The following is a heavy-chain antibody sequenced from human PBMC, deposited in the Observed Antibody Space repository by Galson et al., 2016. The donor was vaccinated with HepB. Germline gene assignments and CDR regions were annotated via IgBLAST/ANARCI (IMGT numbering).Heavy chain of an antibody. J-gene: IGHJ4*02. D-gene: IGHD3-9*01. CDR1: GFTFSTYG. CDR3: AKDQRYFDWLQNYFDH. V-gene: IGHV3-30*18. Sequence: SLRLSCAASGFTFSTYGMHWVRQAPGKGLEWVAVISYDGSDKYYADSVKGRFTISRDNSKNTLYLQMNSLRAEETAVYYCAKDQRYFDWLQNYFDHWCQGTLVTVSS. CDR2: ISYDGSDK.